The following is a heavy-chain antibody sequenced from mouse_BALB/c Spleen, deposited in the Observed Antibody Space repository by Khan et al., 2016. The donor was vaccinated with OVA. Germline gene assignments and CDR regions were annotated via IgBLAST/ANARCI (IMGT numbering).Heavy chain of an antibody. CDR2: INTFTGEP. D-gene: IGHD2-12*01. V-gene: IGHV9-3-1*01. CDR3: ARPPYFSYSLDH. CDR1: GYTFTNYG. Sequence: LVESGPEMKKPGETVKISCKASGYTFTNYGMNWVKQSPGKALKWMGWINTFTGEPTYADDFKGRFAFSLETSASTAYLQTNNLKNEDTATYFCARPPYFSYSLDHWGQGTSVTVSS. J-gene: IGHJ4*01.